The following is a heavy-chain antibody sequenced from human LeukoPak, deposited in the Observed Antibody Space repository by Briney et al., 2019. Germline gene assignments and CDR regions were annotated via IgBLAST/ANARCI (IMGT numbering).Heavy chain of an antibody. CDR2: LSYTGKT. J-gene: IGHJ4*02. D-gene: IGHD2/OR15-2a*01. CDR1: GASVSSSH. CDR3: SEGYFEPFDH. Sequence: SETLSLTCVVSGASVSSSHWNWIRQLPGKGPEWIGCLSYTGKTDYNPSLTSRVTISLDTSKNQVSLKLRSVTAADTAVYYCSEGYFEPFDHWGQGTLVTVSS. V-gene: IGHV4-59*02.